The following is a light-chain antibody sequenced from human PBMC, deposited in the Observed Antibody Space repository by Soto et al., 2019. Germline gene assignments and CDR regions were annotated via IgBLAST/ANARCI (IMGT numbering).Light chain of an antibody. V-gene: IGKV4-1*01. CDR1: QSVLYSSDNKNF. Sequence: DIVMTQSPDSLAVSLGERATINCKSSQSVLYSSDNKNFLAWYQQKPGQPPKMLIYLASTRGPGVPDRFSGSGSGTDFTLFISSLQAEDVAVYYCQQYYSTPRTFGQGTRVEIK. J-gene: IGKJ1*01. CDR3: QQYYSTPRT. CDR2: LAS.